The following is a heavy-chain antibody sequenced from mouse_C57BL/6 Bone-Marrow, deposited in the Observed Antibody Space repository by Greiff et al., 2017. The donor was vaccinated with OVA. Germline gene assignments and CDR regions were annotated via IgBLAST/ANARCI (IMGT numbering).Heavy chain of an antibody. CDR1: GYTFTSYG. CDR3: AYGSSYVGFAY. J-gene: IGHJ3*01. V-gene: IGHV1-81*01. CDR2: IYPRSGNT. D-gene: IGHD1-1*01. Sequence: VHLVESGAELARPGASVQLSCKASGYTFTSYGISWVKQRTGPGLEWIGEIYPRSGNTYYNEKFKGKATLTADKSSSTAYMELRSLTSEDSAVYFCAYGSSYVGFAYWGQGTLVTVSA.